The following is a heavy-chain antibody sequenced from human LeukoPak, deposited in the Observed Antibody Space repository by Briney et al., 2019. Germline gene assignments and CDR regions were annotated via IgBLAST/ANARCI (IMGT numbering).Heavy chain of an antibody. J-gene: IGHJ3*02. CDR3: ARFVGSSWLAFDI. V-gene: IGHV4-4*02. Sequence: SETLSLTCAVSGGFISRSNWWSWVRQSPGKGLEWIGEIYDNGSTNYNPSLKSRVTISVDKSKNQFSLKLSSVTAADTAVYYCARFVGSSWLAFDIWGQGTMVTVSS. CDR1: GGFISRSNW. D-gene: IGHD6-13*01. CDR2: IYDNGST.